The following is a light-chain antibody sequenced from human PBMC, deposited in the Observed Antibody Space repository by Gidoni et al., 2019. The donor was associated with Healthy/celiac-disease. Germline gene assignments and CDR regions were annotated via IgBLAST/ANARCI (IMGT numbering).Light chain of an antibody. CDR3: QQSYSTPIT. V-gene: IGKV1-39*01. Sequence: DIQMTQFPSSLSASVGDRVTITCQASQGISSYLNWYQQKPGKAPKLLIYAASSLQRGVPSRFSGSGSGTDFTLTISSLQPEDFATYYCQQSYSTPITFGPGTKVDIK. CDR1: QGISSY. CDR2: AAS. J-gene: IGKJ3*01.